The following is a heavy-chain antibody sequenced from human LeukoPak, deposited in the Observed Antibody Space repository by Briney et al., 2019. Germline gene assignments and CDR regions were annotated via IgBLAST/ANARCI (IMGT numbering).Heavy chain of an antibody. CDR3: ARDGMTHIVATISRVDLDY. CDR2: INTNTGNP. Sequence: ASVKVSCKASVYTFIGYYMHWVRQAPGQGLEWMGWINTNTGNPTYAQGFTGRFVFSLDTSVSTAYLQISSLKAEDTAVYYCARDGMTHIVATISRVDLDYWGQGTLVTVSS. J-gene: IGHJ4*02. D-gene: IGHD5-12*01. V-gene: IGHV7-4-1*02. CDR1: VYTFIGYY.